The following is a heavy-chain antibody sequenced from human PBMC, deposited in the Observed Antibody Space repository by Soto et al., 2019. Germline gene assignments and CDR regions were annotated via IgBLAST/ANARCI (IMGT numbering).Heavy chain of an antibody. CDR3: AIDVQYRNYYYYYYMDV. V-gene: IGHV3-9*01. Sequence: EVQVAESGGGLVQPGRSLRLSCAASGFTFDDYAMHWVRQAPGKGLEWVSGISWNSGSIGYADSVKGRFTISRDNAKNSLYLQMNSLRAEDTALYYCAIDVQYRNYYYYYYMDVWGKGTTVTVSS. D-gene: IGHD4-4*01. CDR1: GFTFDDYA. CDR2: ISWNSGSI. J-gene: IGHJ6*03.